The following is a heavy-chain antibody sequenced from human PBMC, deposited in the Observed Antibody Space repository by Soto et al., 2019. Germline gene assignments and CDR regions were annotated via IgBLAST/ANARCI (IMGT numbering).Heavy chain of an antibody. V-gene: IGHV3-74*01. CDR2: INSDGSRK. CDR3: ARDRSVWFGELSAYWFDP. J-gene: IGHJ5*02. Sequence: PGGSLRLSCAASGFTFSSYWMHWVRQAPGKGLVWVSRINSDGSRKNYADSVKGRFTISRDNSKNTLYLQMNSLRAEDTAVYYCARDRSVWFGELSAYWFDPWGQGTLVTVSS. CDR1: GFTFSSYW. D-gene: IGHD3-10*01.